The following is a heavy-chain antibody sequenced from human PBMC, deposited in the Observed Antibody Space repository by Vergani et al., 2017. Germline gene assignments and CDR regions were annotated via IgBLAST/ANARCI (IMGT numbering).Heavy chain of an antibody. V-gene: IGHV3-7*01. J-gene: IGHJ6*03. CDR2: IKQDGSEK. CDR3: ARVRPGYYYYYMDV. D-gene: IGHD2-8*02. CDR1: GFTFSSYW. Sequence: EVQLVESGGGLVQPGGSLRLSCAASGFTFSSYWMSWVRQAPGKGLEWVANIKQDGSEKYYVDSVKGRFTISRDNAKSSLYLQMNSLRAEDTAVYYCARVRPGYYYYYMDVWGKGTTVTVSS.